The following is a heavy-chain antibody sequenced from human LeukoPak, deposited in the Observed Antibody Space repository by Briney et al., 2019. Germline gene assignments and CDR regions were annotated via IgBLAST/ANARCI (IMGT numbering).Heavy chain of an antibody. V-gene: IGHV4-4*09. D-gene: IGHD1-26*01. CDR2: IHSSGST. Sequence: SETLSLTCSVSDGTIRSYYWSWIRQPPGKGLEWIGYIHSSGSTHYNPSLRGRVTTSLDTSKNRFSLKLTSVTAADTAVYYCARLGSYSDHWGQGTLVTVSS. CDR3: ARLGSYSDH. J-gene: IGHJ4*02. CDR1: DGTIRSYY.